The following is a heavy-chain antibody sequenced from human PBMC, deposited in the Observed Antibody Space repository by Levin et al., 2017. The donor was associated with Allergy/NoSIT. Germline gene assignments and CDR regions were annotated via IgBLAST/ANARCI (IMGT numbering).Heavy chain of an antibody. Sequence: SQTLSLTCTVSGGSISSYYWSWIRQPPGKGLEWIGYIYNSGSTNYNPSLKSRVTISVDTSKNQFSLKLNSVTASDTAVYYCARTVDCSGGSCYHSSWFDPWGQGTLVTVSS. J-gene: IGHJ5*02. CDR3: ARTVDCSGGSCYHSSWFDP. CDR1: GGSISSYY. V-gene: IGHV4-59*08. D-gene: IGHD2-15*01. CDR2: IYNSGST.